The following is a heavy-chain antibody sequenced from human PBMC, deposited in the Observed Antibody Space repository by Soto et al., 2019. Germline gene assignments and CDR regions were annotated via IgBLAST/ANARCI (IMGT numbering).Heavy chain of an antibody. CDR2: INPSGDHT. V-gene: IGHV1-46*01. Sequence: ASVKVSCKASGYTFSSYYLQWVRQAPGQGLEWMGIINPSGDHTSYEEKFHGRITMTSDTSTSTVYMELSSLRSDDTAVYYCARGPFRGFGEFMPNYYDMDFWGQGTTVPVSS. J-gene: IGHJ6*02. D-gene: IGHD3-10*01. CDR1: GYTFSSYY. CDR3: ARGPFRGFGEFMPNYYDMDF.